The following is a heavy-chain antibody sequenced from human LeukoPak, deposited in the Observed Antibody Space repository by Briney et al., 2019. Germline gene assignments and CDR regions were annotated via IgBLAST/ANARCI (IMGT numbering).Heavy chain of an antibody. V-gene: IGHV1-8*01. D-gene: IGHD2-2*03. CDR2: MNPNSGNT. CDR1: GYTFTSYD. Sequence: ASVKVSCKASGYTFTSYDINWVRQATGQGLEWMGWMNPNSGNTGYAQKFQGRVTMTRNTSISTAYMELSSLRSEDTAVYYCARIGYCSSTSCYEVSDYWGQGTLVTVSS. J-gene: IGHJ4*02. CDR3: ARIGYCSSTSCYEVSDY.